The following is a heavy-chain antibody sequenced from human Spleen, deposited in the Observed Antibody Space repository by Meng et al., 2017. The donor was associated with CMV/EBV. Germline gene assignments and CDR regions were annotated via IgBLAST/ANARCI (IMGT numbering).Heavy chain of an antibody. CDR2: IIPIFGTA. J-gene: IGHJ4*02. CDR3: ARVRTYLGCSSTRCGGFDY. D-gene: IGHD2-2*01. Sequence: SGKVSRKASGRTFSSYAISWVRQAPGQGLEWMGGIIPIFGTANYAQKFQGRVTITTDESTSTAYMKLSSLRSEDTAVYYCARVRTYLGCSSTRCGGFDYWGQGTLVTVSS. CDR1: GRTFSSYA. V-gene: IGHV1-69*05.